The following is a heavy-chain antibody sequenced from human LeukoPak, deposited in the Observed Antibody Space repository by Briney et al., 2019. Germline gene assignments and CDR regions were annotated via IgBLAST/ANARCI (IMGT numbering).Heavy chain of an antibody. CDR2: INPGDSDT. Sequence: NRGESLKISCKASGYSFSSYWIGRVRQMPGKGLEWLGIINPGDSDTRYSPSFRGQVTISADKSITTAYLQWSSLKASDSAMYYCVRQAESSGLGYWGQGTLVTVSS. D-gene: IGHD3-22*01. CDR1: GYSFSSYW. CDR3: VRQAESSGLGY. V-gene: IGHV5-51*01. J-gene: IGHJ4*02.